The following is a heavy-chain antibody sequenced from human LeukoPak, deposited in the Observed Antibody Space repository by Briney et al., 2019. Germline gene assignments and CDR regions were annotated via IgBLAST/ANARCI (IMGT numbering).Heavy chain of an antibody. D-gene: IGHD3-16*01. Sequence: LSLTCTVSGGSISSSSNYWGWIRQAPGKGLEWVAVISYDGSNKYYADSVKGRFTISRDNSKNTLYLQMNSLRAEDTAVYYCARGLGAFDIWGQGTMVTVSS. CDR2: ISYDGSNK. V-gene: IGHV3-30*04. J-gene: IGHJ3*02. CDR3: ARGLGAFDI. CDR1: GGSISSSS.